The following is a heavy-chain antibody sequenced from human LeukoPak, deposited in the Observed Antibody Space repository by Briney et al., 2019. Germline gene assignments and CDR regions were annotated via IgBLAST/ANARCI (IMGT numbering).Heavy chain of an antibody. CDR3: ARDVWDWYFDL. D-gene: IGHD1-26*01. V-gene: IGHV4-61*02. CDR2: IYTSGST. CDR1: GGSISSGSYY. J-gene: IGHJ2*01. Sequence: SETLSLTCTVSGGSISSGSYYWSWIRQPAGKGLEWIVRIYTSGSTNYNPSLKSRVTISVDTSKNQFSLKLSSVTAADTAVYYCARDVWDWYFDLWGRGTLVTVSS.